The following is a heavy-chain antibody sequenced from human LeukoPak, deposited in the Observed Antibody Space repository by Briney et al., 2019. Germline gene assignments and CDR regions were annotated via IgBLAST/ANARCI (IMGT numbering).Heavy chain of an antibody. CDR1: GGSFSGYY. CDR2: INHSGST. V-gene: IGHV4-34*01. Sequence: PSETLSLTCAVYGGSFSGYYWSWIRQPPGKGLEWIGEINHSGSTNYNPSLKSRVTISVDTSKNQFSLKLSSVTAADTAVYYCARGQTPILRFLEWLPYFDYWGQGTLVTVSP. J-gene: IGHJ4*02. CDR3: ARGQTPILRFLEWLPYFDY. D-gene: IGHD3-3*01.